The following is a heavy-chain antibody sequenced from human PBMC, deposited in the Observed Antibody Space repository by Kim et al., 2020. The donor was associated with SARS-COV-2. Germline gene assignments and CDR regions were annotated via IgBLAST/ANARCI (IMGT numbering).Heavy chain of an antibody. J-gene: IGHJ4*02. D-gene: IGHD6-19*01. V-gene: IGHV6-1*01. Sequence: YAVSVKSRRTINPDTSKNQFSLQLNSVTPEDTAVYYCARGSSVAGTVDYWGQGTLVTVSS. CDR3: ARGSSVAGTVDY.